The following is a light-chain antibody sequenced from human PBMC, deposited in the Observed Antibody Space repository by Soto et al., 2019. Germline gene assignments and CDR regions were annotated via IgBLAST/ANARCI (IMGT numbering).Light chain of an antibody. J-gene: IGKJ5*01. CDR1: QSVSSN. V-gene: IGKV3-11*01. Sequence: EIVMTQSPATLSVSPGEIATLSFRASQSVSSNLAFYQQKPGQAPRLLIYGASSRATGIPDRFSGSWSGTDFTLTISSLEPEDFAVYYCQQRSNWPITFGQGTRLEIK. CDR3: QQRSNWPIT. CDR2: GAS.